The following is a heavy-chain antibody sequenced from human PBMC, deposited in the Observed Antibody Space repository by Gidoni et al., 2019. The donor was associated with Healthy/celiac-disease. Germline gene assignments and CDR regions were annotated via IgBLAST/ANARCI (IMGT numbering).Heavy chain of an antibody. V-gene: IGHV3-30*03. Sequence: QVQLVESGGGVVQPGRSLRLSCAASGFTFSSYGMHWVRQAPGQGLEWVAVISYDGSNKYYADSVKGRFTISRDNSKNTLYLQMNSLRAEDTAVYYCARSIAAAGSYGMDVWGQGTTVTVSS. CDR2: ISYDGSNK. J-gene: IGHJ6*02. CDR1: GFTFSSYG. D-gene: IGHD6-13*01. CDR3: ARSIAAAGSYGMDV.